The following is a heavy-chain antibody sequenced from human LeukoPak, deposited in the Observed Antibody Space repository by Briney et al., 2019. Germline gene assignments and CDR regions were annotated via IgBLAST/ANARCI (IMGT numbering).Heavy chain of an antibody. V-gene: IGHV3-66*01. CDR2: IYSGGST. D-gene: IGHD2-2*01. CDR3: ARDRPGYGMDV. Sequence: GGSLRLSCAASGFTVSSNYMSWVRQAPGKGLEWVSVIYSGGSTYYADSEKGRFTISRDNSKNTLYLQMNSLRAEDTAVYYCARDRPGYGMDVWGQGTTVTVSS. J-gene: IGHJ6*02. CDR1: GFTVSSNY.